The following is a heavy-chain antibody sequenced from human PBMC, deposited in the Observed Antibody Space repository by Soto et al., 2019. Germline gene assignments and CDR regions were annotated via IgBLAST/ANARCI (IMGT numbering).Heavy chain of an antibody. Sequence: QVQLVQSGPEVKKPGASVKVSCEVSGYRFPSFGINWVRQAPGQGLEWVGWVNPDNHNTNYAQNLQHRVSLTTDTSTNTAFLALRDLTSDDTAVYNCARVRFGDAFDYWGQGPLVTVSS. CDR1: GYRFPSFG. CDR2: VNPDNHNT. J-gene: IGHJ4*02. V-gene: IGHV1-18*01. D-gene: IGHD4-17*01. CDR3: ARVRFGDAFDY.